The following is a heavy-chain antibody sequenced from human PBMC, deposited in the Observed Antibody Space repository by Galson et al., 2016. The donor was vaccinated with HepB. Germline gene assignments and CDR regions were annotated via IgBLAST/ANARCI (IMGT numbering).Heavy chain of an antibody. CDR2: ISYDGSHK. CDR1: GFTFSDFG. V-gene: IGHV3-30*03. CDR3: ATPRDSSGSYFPPRD. D-gene: IGHD1-26*01. Sequence: SLRLSCAASGFTFSDFGMHWVRQAPGKGLEWLAVISYDGSHKYYADSVKGRFTISRDSSKNTLFLQMNNLRAEDTAVYYCATPRDSSGSYFPPRDWGQGTLVTVSS. J-gene: IGHJ4*02.